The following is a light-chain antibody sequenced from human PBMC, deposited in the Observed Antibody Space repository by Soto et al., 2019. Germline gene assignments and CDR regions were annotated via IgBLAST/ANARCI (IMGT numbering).Light chain of an antibody. J-gene: IGKJ1*01. Sequence: EIVLTQSPGTLSLSPGERVTRSCRASQSLSSSNLAWYQQKPGQAPRLLIYGASNRATGIPDRFSGSGSRTDFTLTISRLEPEDFAVYYCQQYVISPWTFGQGTKV. CDR2: GAS. CDR1: QSLSSSN. V-gene: IGKV3-20*01. CDR3: QQYVISPWT.